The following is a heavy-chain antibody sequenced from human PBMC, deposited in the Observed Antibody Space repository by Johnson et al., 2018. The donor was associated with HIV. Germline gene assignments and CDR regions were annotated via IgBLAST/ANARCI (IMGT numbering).Heavy chain of an antibody. Sequence: QVQLVESGGGVVQPGRSLRLSCAASGFTFSNYGMHWVRQAPGKGLEWVAVIWFDGSNKYYADSVKGRFTISRDNSKNTLYLQMNSLSAEDTAVYYCAKVLGEMATFDAFDIWGQGAMVTVSS. J-gene: IGHJ3*02. CDR3: AKVLGEMATFDAFDI. D-gene: IGHD5-24*01. CDR1: GFTFSNYG. V-gene: IGHV3-33*06. CDR2: IWFDGSNK.